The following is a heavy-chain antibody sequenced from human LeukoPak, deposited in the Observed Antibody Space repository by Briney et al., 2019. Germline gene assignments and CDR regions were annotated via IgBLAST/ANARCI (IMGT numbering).Heavy chain of an antibody. V-gene: IGHV4-39*07. D-gene: IGHD3-22*01. Sequence: PSETLSLTCTVSGGSISSSSYYWGWIRQPPGKGLEWIGSIYYSGSTNYNPSLKSRVTMSVDTSKNQFSLKLSSVTAADTAVYYCAREDDSSGSSYAFDIWGQGTMVTVSS. CDR2: IYYSGST. CDR3: AREDDSSGSSYAFDI. J-gene: IGHJ3*02. CDR1: GGSISSSSYY.